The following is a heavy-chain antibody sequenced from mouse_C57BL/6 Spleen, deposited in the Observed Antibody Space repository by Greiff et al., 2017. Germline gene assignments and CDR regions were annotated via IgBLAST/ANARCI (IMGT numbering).Heavy chain of an antibody. Sequence: EVKLMESGGDLVKPGGSLKLSCAASGFTFSSYGMSWVRQTPAKRLEWVATISSGGSYTYFPDSVKGRFTISRDNAKNTLYLQMSSLKSEDTAVYYCARHDPANCDVTWYFDVWGTGTSVTVSS. V-gene: IGHV5-6*01. D-gene: IGHD4-1*01. J-gene: IGHJ1*03. CDR2: ISSGGSYT. CDR3: ARHDPANCDVTWYFDV. CDR1: GFTFSSYG.